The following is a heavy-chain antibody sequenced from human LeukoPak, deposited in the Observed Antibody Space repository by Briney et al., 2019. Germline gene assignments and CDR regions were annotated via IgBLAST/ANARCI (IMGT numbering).Heavy chain of an antibody. CDR3: ARKTSARLLYDFWSGYYYFDY. CDR1: GGSFSGYY. Sequence: SETLSLTCAVYGGSFSGYYWSWIRQPPGKGLEWIGEINHSGSTNYNPSLKSRVTISVDTSKNQFSPKLSSVTAADTAVYYCARKTSARLLYDFWSGYYYFDYWGQGTLVTVSS. D-gene: IGHD3-3*01. CDR2: INHSGST. V-gene: IGHV4-34*01. J-gene: IGHJ4*02.